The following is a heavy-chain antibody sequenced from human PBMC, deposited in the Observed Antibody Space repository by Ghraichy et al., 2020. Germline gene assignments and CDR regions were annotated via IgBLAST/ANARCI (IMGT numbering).Heavy chain of an antibody. CDR2: ISSNGGST. D-gene: IGHD6-13*01. CDR1: GFSISSYA. CDR3: LSSRWLGT. J-gene: IGHJ5*02. Sequence: GGSLRLSCSASGFSISSYAMHWVRQAPGKGLEYVSLISSNGGSTYYADSVKGRFTISRDNSNNTLYLRMTSLRGEDTAVYYCLSSRWLGTWGQGTLVTVSS. V-gene: IGHV3-64D*06.